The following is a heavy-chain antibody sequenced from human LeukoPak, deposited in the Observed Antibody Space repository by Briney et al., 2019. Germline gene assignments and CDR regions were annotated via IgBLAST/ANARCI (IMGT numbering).Heavy chain of an antibody. V-gene: IGHV3-23*01. Sequence: GGSLRLSCAASGFTFSSYAMSWVRQAPGKGLEWVASISLGGGSSTYYADSVKGRFTISRDNSKNTLYLQMNSLRAEDTAVYYCAKDRVTGTRLKYYFDYWGQGTLVTVSS. D-gene: IGHD1-20*01. CDR1: GFTFSSYA. CDR3: AKDRVTGTRLKYYFDY. CDR2: ISLGGGSST. J-gene: IGHJ4*02.